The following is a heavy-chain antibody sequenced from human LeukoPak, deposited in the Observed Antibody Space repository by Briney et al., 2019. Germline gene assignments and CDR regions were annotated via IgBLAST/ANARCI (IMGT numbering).Heavy chain of an antibody. J-gene: IGHJ6*03. CDR3: ARQTPDYGGPSYCYYYMDV. CDR2: ISSSSSYI. V-gene: IGHV3-21*01. D-gene: IGHD4-23*01. Sequence: PGGSLRLSCAASGFTFSSYSMNWVRQAPGKGLEWVSSISSSSSYIYYADSVKGRFTISRDNAKNSLYLQMNSLRAEDTAVYYCARQTPDYGGPSYCYYYMDVWGKGTTVTVSS. CDR1: GFTFSSYS.